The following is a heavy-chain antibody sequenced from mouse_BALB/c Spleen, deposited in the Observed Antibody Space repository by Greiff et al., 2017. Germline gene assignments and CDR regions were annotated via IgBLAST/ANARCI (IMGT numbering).Heavy chain of an antibody. CDR1: GFTFSNYW. Sequence: DVQLQESGGGLVQPGGSMKLSCVASGFTFSNYWMNWVRQSPEKGLEWVAEIRLKSNNYATHYAESVKGRFTISRDDSKSSVYLQMNNLRAEDTGIYYCTRWAYWGQGTLVTVSA. J-gene: IGHJ3*01. CDR3: TRWAY. V-gene: IGHV6-6*02. CDR2: IRLKSNNYAT.